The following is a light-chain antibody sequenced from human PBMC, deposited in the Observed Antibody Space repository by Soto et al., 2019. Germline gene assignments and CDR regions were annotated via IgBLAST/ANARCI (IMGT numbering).Light chain of an antibody. V-gene: IGKV4-1*01. CDR2: WAS. CDR1: QSVLYFSNNKNF. Sequence: DIVMTQSPDSLAVSLGERATINCKSSQSVLYFSNNKNFLAWYQQKPGQPPKLLIYWASTRESGVPDRFSGSGSGTNFTLTTSTLQAEDVAVYYCQQYYSAPPTFGGVTKVEIK. CDR3: QQYYSAPPT. J-gene: IGKJ4*01.